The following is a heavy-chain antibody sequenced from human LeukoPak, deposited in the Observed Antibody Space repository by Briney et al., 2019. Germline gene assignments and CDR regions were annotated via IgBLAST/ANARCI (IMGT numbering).Heavy chain of an antibody. V-gene: IGHV3-33*01. D-gene: IGHD2-21*02. Sequence: GGSLRLSCAASGFTFSSYGMHWVRQAPGKGLEWVAVIWYGGSNKYYADSVKGRFTISRDNSKNTLYLQMNSLRAEDTAVYYCARDILAYCGGDCYPAFGYWGQGTLVTVSS. CDR2: IWYGGSNK. CDR3: ARDILAYCGGDCYPAFGY. J-gene: IGHJ4*02. CDR1: GFTFSSYG.